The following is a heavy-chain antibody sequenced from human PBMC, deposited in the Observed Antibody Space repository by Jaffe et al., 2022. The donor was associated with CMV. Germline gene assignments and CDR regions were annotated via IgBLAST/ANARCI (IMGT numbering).Heavy chain of an antibody. V-gene: IGHV1-18*04. J-gene: IGHJ4*02. CDR1: GYTFTSYG. Sequence: QVQLVQSGAEVKKPGASVKVSCKASGYTFTSYGISWVRQAPGQGLEWMGWISAYNGNTNYAQKLQGRVTMTTDTSTSTAYMELRSLRSDDTAVYYCARSSYYDFWSGYPRYFDYWGQGTLVTVSS. D-gene: IGHD3-3*01. CDR2: ISAYNGNT. CDR3: ARSSYYDFWSGYPRYFDY.